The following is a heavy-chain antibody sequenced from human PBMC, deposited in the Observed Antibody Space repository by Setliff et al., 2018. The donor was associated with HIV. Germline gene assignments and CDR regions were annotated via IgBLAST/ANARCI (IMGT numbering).Heavy chain of an antibody. Sequence: GGSLRLSCAVSGFTFNSAWMNWVRQAPGKGLEWVGRIASNADGGTTDYAAPVNGRFIISRDDSRNTIYLHMNSLRAEDTAVYYCARDGSYISRGYWGQGTLVTVSS. V-gene: IGHV3-15*04. CDR2: IASNADGGTT. D-gene: IGHD5-18*01. CDR3: ARDGSYISRGY. J-gene: IGHJ4*02. CDR1: GFTFNSAW.